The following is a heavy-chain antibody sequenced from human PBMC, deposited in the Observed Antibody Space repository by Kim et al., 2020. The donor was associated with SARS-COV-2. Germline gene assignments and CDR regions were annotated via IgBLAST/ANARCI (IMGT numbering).Heavy chain of an antibody. CDR2: MYHTGST. D-gene: IGHD3-10*01. CDR3: VRSWFGEFFPGCFDP. V-gene: IGHV4-39*01. Sequence: SETLSLTCTVSGGSIISTSYYWGWIRQPPGEKMEWIGSMYHTGSTYYNPSLKSRVALSVDTSRNQFSLRLTSVTAADTAVYYCVRSWFGEFFPGCFDPLG. CDR1: GGSIISTSYY. J-gene: IGHJ5*02.